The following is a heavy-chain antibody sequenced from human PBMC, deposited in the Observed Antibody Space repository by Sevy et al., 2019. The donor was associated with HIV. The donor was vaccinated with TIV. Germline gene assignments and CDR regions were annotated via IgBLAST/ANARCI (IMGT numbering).Heavy chain of an antibody. J-gene: IGHJ3*02. Sequence: GGSLRLSCAASGFTFSSYSMNWVRQAPGKGLEWVSSISSSSSYIYYADSVKGCFTICRDNAKNSLYLQMNSLRAEVTAVYYCARESMEGLGSRGAFDIWGQGTMVTVSS. CDR2: ISSSSSYI. V-gene: IGHV3-21*01. D-gene: IGHD3-16*01. CDR3: ARESMEGLGSRGAFDI. CDR1: GFTFSSYS.